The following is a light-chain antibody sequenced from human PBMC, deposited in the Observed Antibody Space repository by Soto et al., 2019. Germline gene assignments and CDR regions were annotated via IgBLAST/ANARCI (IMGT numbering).Light chain of an antibody. J-gene: IGLJ3*02. Sequence: QSALTQPASVSGSPGQSITISCTGTSSDVGGYNYLSWYQQNPGKAPKVMIYEVSNRPSGVSHRFSGSKSGNTASLTISGLQAEDEADYYCSSYTTSGTPVFGGGTKLTVL. CDR1: SSDVGGYNY. V-gene: IGLV2-14*01. CDR3: SSYTTSGTPV. CDR2: EVS.